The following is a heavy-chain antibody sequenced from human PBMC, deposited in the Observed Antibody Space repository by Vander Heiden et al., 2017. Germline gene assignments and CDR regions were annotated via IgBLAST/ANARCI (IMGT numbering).Heavy chain of an antibody. Sequence: EVQLVESGGGLVQPGRSLRLSCAASGFTFDDYAMHWVRQAPGKGLEWVSGISWNSGSIGYADSVKGRFTISRDNAKNSLYLQMNSLRAEDTALYYCAKDKASLTGRSGGFDYWGQGTLVTVSS. CDR2: ISWNSGSI. CDR1: GFTFDDYA. J-gene: IGHJ4*02. D-gene: IGHD3-9*01. V-gene: IGHV3-9*01. CDR3: AKDKASLTGRSGGFDY.